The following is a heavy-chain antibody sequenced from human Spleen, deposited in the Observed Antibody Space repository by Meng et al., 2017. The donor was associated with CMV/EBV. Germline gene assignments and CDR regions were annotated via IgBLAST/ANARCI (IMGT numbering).Heavy chain of an antibody. CDR3: ARDTENDFNAFDI. CDR1: GGSISSYY. V-gene: IGHV4-59*01. Sequence: GPLRLSCSVSGGSISSYYWSWMRQPPGKGLEWIGYIYYSGNTNYNPSLKSRVTISTDRSKNQFSLKLRSVTAADTAVYYCARDTENDFNAFDIWGRGTMVTVSS. CDR2: IYYSGNT. J-gene: IGHJ3*02. D-gene: IGHD3-3*01.